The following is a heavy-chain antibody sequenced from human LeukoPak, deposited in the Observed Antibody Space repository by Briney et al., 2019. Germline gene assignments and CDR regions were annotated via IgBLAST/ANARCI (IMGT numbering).Heavy chain of an antibody. CDR3: ARVGVVDTAMGERAYAFDI. D-gene: IGHD5-18*01. V-gene: IGHV1-18*01. Sequence: GASVSVSYRASGYTFTIYGMRWVRQARGRGREGVGWISAYSGNTTYPQKLQRRVTMPTDTHTSTAYMELSSLRSDDPPVYYGARVGVVDTAMGERAYAFDIWGQGTMVTVSS. CDR1: GYTFTIYG. CDR2: ISAYSGNT. J-gene: IGHJ3*02.